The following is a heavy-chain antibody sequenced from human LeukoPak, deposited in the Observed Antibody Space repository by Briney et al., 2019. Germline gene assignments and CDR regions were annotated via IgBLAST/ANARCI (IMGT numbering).Heavy chain of an antibody. CDR2: IYYSGST. Sequence: PSETLSLTCTVSGGSISSYYWSWIRQPPGKGLEWIGYIYYSGSTSYNPSLKSRVTISVDTSKNQFSLKLSSVTAADTAVYYCARHYYDSSGYYYPYYFDYWGQGTLVTVSS. D-gene: IGHD3-22*01. V-gene: IGHV4-59*08. CDR3: ARHYYDSSGYYYPYYFDY. CDR1: GGSISSYY. J-gene: IGHJ4*02.